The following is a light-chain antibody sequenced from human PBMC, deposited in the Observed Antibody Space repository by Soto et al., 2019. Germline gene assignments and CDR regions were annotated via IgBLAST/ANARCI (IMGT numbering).Light chain of an antibody. CDR1: SSDVGGYNY. Sequence: QSALTQPPSASGSPGQSVTISCTGTSSDVGGYNYVSWYQQHPGKAPKLMIFEVNKRPSGVPDRFSGSKSGNTASLTVSGLQAEDEAEYFCSSYAGSYTWVFGGGTQVTVL. CDR3: SSYAGSYTWV. CDR2: EVN. V-gene: IGLV2-8*01. J-gene: IGLJ3*02.